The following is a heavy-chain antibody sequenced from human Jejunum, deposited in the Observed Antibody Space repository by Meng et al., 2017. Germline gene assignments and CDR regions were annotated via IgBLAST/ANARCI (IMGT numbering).Heavy chain of an antibody. J-gene: IGHJ4*02. CDR1: GFTFGDYA. CDR3: TRVGSSPPGEEYYFDY. Sequence: GESLKISCTTSGFTFGDYAMGWVRQAPGKGLEWVGFIRSKRFGGTEEYAASLKGRFTISRDDSKSIAYLQMNSLEVEDTAKYYCTRVGSSPPGEEYYFDYWGQGTLVTVSS. CDR2: IRSKRFGGTE. D-gene: IGHD6-13*01. V-gene: IGHV3-49*04.